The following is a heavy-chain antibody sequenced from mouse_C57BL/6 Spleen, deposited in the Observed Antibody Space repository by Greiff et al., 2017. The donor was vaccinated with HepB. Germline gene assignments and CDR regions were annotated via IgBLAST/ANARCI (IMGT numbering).Heavy chain of an antibody. V-gene: IGHV1-50*01. CDR1: GYTFTSYW. J-gene: IGHJ2*01. D-gene: IGHD1-1*02. CDR2: IDPSDSDT. CDR3: ASFGSYSYYFDY. Sequence: VQLQQPGAELVKPGASVKLSCKASGYTFTSYWMQWVKQRPGQGLEWIGEIDPSDSDTNYNQKFKGKATLTVDTSSSTAYMQLRSLTSEDSAVYYCASFGSYSYYFDYWGQGTTLTVSS.